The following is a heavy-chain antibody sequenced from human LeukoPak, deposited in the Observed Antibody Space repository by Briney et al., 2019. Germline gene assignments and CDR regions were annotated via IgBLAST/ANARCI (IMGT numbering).Heavy chain of an antibody. J-gene: IGHJ4*02. Sequence: VASVKVSCKASGYTFTGYYMHWVRQAPGQGLEWMGWINPSSGGTNYAQKFQGRVTMTRDTSISTAYMELSRLRSDDTAVYYCARTLQSGYDPTIDYWGQGTLVTVSS. CDR3: ARTLQSGYDPTIDY. CDR2: INPSSGGT. V-gene: IGHV1-2*02. D-gene: IGHD5-12*01. CDR1: GYTFTGYY.